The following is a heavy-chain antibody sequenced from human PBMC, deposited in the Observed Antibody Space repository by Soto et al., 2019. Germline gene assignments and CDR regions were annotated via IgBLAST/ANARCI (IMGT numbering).Heavy chain of an antibody. D-gene: IGHD3-9*01. V-gene: IGHV1-18*01. CDR2: ISAYNGNT. Sequence: ASVKVSCKASGYTFTSYGISWVRQAPGQGLEWMGWISAYNGNTNYAQKLQGRVTMTTDTSTSTAYMELRSLRSDDTAVYYCARDVSSRRGKGLYNWNDPRSYYDILTGYYLAGYWGQGTLVTVSS. J-gene: IGHJ4*02. CDR3: ARDVSSRRGKGLYNWNDPRSYYDILTGYYLAGY. CDR1: GYTFTSYG.